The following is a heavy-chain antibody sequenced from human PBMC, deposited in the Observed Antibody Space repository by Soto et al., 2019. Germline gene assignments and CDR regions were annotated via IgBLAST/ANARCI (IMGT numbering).Heavy chain of an antibody. Sequence: LSCSASGGSISGSYWSWIRQSPGKGLEWLGYVYYTGSTNYSPSLRSRVSISVDTSKNEFSLRLSSVTAADTAVYFCARSVAVPGAHIDYWGQGTQVTVSS. D-gene: IGHD6-19*01. CDR2: VYYTGST. V-gene: IGHV4-59*01. CDR1: GGSISGSY. CDR3: ARSVAVPGAHIDY. J-gene: IGHJ4*02.